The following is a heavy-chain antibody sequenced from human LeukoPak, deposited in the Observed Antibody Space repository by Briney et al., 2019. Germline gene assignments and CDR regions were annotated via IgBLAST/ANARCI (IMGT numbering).Heavy chain of an antibody. Sequence: GGSLRLTWVASGSTLRNYIMTWVRQAPGKGLEWVSSMSIIDDSIYYADSVKGRFTISRDNSKSTLSLQMSSLRAEDTGVYYCAREGYTSDYAGAFDIWGQGSVVTVSS. CDR3: AREGYTSDYAGAFDI. CDR2: MSIIDDSI. V-gene: IGHV3-23*01. J-gene: IGHJ3*02. D-gene: IGHD2-2*01. CDR1: GSTLRNYI.